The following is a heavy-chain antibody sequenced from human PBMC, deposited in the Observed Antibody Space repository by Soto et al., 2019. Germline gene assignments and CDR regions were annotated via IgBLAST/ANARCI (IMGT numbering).Heavy chain of an antibody. D-gene: IGHD3-22*01. Sequence: GQSLKISCKASGYSFTIYWIGWVRQMPGKGREWLGTIYPGDSDTRYSPSFQGQVTISADKSISTAYLQWSSLKASDTAMHYCAGHRSRGDYDNSDYYYYGMDVWGQGTTVTVSS. V-gene: IGHV5-51*01. CDR1: GYSFTIYW. CDR3: AGHRSRGDYDNSDYYYYGMDV. CDR2: IYPGDSDT. J-gene: IGHJ6*02.